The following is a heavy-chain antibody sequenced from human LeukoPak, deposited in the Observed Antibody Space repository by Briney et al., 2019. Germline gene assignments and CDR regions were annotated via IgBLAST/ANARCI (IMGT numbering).Heavy chain of an antibody. CDR2: ILNDGNNK. V-gene: IGHV3-30*18. Sequence: PGGSLRLSCAASGLTFRSYGMLWLRQAPGKGLEGGAVILNDGNNKYYAHSVKGRFTISRDNSKNTLYLQMNSLRTDDTAVYYCAKEITMLRGVIGPANYWGQGSMVTVCS. J-gene: IGHJ4*02. CDR3: AKEITMLRGVIGPANY. D-gene: IGHD3-10*01. CDR1: GLTFRSYG.